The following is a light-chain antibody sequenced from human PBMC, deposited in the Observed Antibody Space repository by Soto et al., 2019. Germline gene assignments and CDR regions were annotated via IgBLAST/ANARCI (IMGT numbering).Light chain of an antibody. CDR3: SLYTSSTFYV. Sequence: QSVLTQPPSVSGSPGQSVTISCTGTSSDVGYYNRVSWYQQPPGTAPKLLIYEVSNRPSGVPDRFSGSESGNTASLTISGLQAEDEADYYCSLYTSSTFYVFGTGTKVTVL. CDR1: SSDVGYYNR. V-gene: IGLV2-18*01. J-gene: IGLJ1*01. CDR2: EVS.